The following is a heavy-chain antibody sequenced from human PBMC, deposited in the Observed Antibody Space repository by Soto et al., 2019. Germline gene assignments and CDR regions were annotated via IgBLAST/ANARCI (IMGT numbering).Heavy chain of an antibody. Sequence: SSVKVSCKTSGGTFNNYAISWVRQAPGQGLEWMGGIIPIFGTSNYAQKFQARVTITADESTSTAYMELRSLRSDDTAVYYCARGPSSGYYLYYYYYGMDVWGQGTTVTVSS. CDR2: IIPIFGTS. D-gene: IGHD3-22*01. J-gene: IGHJ6*02. CDR1: GGTFNNYA. V-gene: IGHV1-69*13. CDR3: ARGPSSGYYLYYYYYGMDV.